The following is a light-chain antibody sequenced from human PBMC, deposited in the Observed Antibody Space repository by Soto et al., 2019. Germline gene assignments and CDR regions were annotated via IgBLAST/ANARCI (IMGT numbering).Light chain of an antibody. CDR3: QSYDSGYV. V-gene: IGLV1-40*01. J-gene: IGLJ1*01. CDR2: HNN. CDR1: NSNIGAGYD. Sequence: QSVLTQPPSVSGAPGQRVTISCTGSNSNIGAGYDSHWYQQLSGTAPKLLIYHNNNRPSGVPDRFSGSQPGTPASLAITGLQAEHEADYYCQSYDSGYVFGTGTKVTVL.